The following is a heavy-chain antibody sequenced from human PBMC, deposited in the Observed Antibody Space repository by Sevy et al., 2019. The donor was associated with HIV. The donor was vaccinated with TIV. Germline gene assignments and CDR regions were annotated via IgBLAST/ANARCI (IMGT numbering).Heavy chain of an antibody. D-gene: IGHD4-17*01. Sequence: SETLSLTCAVSGDSISSGTYSWNWIRQPPGKGLEWIGYIFHTGNTYYNPSLKSRVTMSVDRSKNQFSLRMNSVTAADTAVYFCARDGGTMTTPGSFDFWGQWTMVTVSS. J-gene: IGHJ3*01. CDR1: GDSISSGTYS. CDR2: IFHTGNT. CDR3: ARDGGTMTTPGSFDF. V-gene: IGHV4-30-2*01.